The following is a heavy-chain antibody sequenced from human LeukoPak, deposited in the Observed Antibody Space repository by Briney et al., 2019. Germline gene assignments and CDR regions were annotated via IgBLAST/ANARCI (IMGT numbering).Heavy chain of an antibody. Sequence: ASVKVSCKASGYTFTSYGINWVRQATGQGLEWMGWMNPNSGNTGYAQKSQGRVTITRNTSISTAYMELSSLRSEDTAVYYCARRRRSNYAHFYGWDQGTLVSVSS. CDR3: ARRRRSNYAHFYG. V-gene: IGHV1-8*03. D-gene: IGHD3-3*02. CDR2: MNPNSGNT. CDR1: GYTFTSYG. J-gene: IGHJ4*02.